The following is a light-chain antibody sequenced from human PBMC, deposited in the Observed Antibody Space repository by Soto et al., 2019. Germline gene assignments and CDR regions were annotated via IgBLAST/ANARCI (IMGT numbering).Light chain of an antibody. V-gene: IGKV3-11*01. CDR1: QNVSSY. CDR2: DTT. J-gene: IGKJ2*01. CDR3: QQYSGSLPYT. Sequence: EIVLTQSPATLSLSPGERATLSCRASQNVSSYLAWYQQKPGQAPRLLIYDTTNRATGIPDRFSGSGSGTDFTLTISRLEPEDFAVYYCQQYSGSLPYTFGQGTKVDI.